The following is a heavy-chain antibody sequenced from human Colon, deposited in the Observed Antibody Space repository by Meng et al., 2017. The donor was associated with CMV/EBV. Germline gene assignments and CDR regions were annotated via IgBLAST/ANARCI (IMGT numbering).Heavy chain of an antibody. Sequence: GGSLRLSCAASGFTFSSYWMSWVRQAPGKGLEWVANIKPDGSEKLYVDSVKGRFTISRDNAENSLYLQMNSLRAEDTAVYYCTRAILGPIIGEFEYWGQGTLVTVSS. CDR1: GFTFSSYW. CDR3: TRAILGPIIGEFEY. D-gene: IGHD3-10*01. J-gene: IGHJ4*02. CDR2: IKPDGSEK. V-gene: IGHV3-7*01.